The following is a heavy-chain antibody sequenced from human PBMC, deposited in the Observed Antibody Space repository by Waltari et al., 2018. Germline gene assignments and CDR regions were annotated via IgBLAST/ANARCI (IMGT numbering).Heavy chain of an antibody. J-gene: IGHJ3*02. D-gene: IGHD3-22*01. CDR1: GYSISSGYY. CDR2: IYHSGST. CDR3: ARDFGYYDSSGYYPGAFDI. V-gene: IGHV4-38-2*02. Sequence: QVQLQESGPGLVKPSETLSLTCAVSGYSISSGYYWGWLRQPPGKGLGWIGSIYHSGSTYYTPSLKSRVTISVDTSKNQFSLKLSSVTAADTAVYYCARDFGYYDSSGYYPGAFDIWGQGTMVTVSS.